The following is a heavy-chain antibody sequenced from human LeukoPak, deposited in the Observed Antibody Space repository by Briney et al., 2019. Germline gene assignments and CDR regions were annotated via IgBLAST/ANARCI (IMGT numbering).Heavy chain of an antibody. CDR3: ARWYSSSPVIDY. J-gene: IGHJ4*02. CDR1: GYTFSSYG. Sequence: ASVKVSCSASGYTFSSYGISWVRQAPGQGLEWMGWISAYSGETNYAQNFQGRGTMTTDKSTSTAYMELSSLRSEDTAVYYCARWYSSSPVIDYWGQGTLVTVSS. D-gene: IGHD6-6*01. V-gene: IGHV1-18*01. CDR2: ISAYSGET.